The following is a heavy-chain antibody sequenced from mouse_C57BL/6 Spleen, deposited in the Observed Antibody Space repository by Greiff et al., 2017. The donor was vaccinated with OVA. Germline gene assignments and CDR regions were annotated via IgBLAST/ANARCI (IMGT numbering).Heavy chain of an antibody. Sequence: QVQLQQSGAELVKPGASVKLSCKASGYTFTSYWMQWVKQRPGQGLEWIGEIDPSDSYTNYNQKFKGKATLTVDTSSSTAYMQLSSLTSKDSAVYYCALRRGGHYAMDYWGQGTSVTVSS. V-gene: IGHV1-50*01. J-gene: IGHJ4*01. CDR3: ALRRGGHYAMDY. CDR2: IDPSDSYT. D-gene: IGHD2-12*01. CDR1: GYTFTSYW.